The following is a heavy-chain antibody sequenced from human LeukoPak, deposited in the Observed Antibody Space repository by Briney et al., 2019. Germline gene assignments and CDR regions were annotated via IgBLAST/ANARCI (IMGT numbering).Heavy chain of an antibody. Sequence: GGSLRLSCAASGFTFSSYSMNWVRQAPGKGLEWVSSISSSSSYIYYADSVKGRFTISRDNAKNSLYLQMNSLRAEDTAVYYCASCGYSYGYACGYFDYWGQGTLVTVSS. CDR1: GFTFSSYS. CDR2: ISSSSSYI. J-gene: IGHJ4*02. CDR3: ASCGYSYGYACGYFDY. D-gene: IGHD5-18*01. V-gene: IGHV3-21*01.